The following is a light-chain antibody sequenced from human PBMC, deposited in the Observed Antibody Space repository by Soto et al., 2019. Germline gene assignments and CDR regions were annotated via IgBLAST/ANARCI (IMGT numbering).Light chain of an antibody. CDR3: QQYNSFSKT. CDR2: AAS. J-gene: IGKJ1*01. V-gene: IGKV1-5*01. CDR1: QSIGYW. Sequence: DIQMTLSPSSLSASVGDRVTITCRASQSIGYWLAWYQQKPGKAPNLLIYAASTLETGVPSRFSGSGFGTEFTLTIASLQPDDSASYYCQQYNSFSKTFGRGTKVDIK.